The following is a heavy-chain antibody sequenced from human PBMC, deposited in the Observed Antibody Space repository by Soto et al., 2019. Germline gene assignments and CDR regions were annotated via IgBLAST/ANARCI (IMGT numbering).Heavy chain of an antibody. J-gene: IGHJ4*01. V-gene: IGHV3-15*01. CDR1: GFTFSNAW. D-gene: IGHD6-6*01. Sequence: EVQLVESGGGLVKPGGSLRLSCAASGFTFSNAWMSWVRQAPGKGLEWVGRIKSKTDGGTTDYAAPVKGRFTISRDDSKNTLYLQMNSLKTEDTAVYYCTTAYEYSSSDFDYWGHGPLVTVSS. CDR2: IKSKTDGGTT. CDR3: TTAYEYSSSDFDY.